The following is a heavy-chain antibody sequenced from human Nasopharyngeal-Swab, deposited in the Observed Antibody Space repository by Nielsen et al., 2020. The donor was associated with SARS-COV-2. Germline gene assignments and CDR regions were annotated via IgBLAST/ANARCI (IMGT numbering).Heavy chain of an antibody. CDR3: AARYSSSWWDAFDI. V-gene: IGHV3-7*01. CDR1: GFTFSSHW. CDR2: IKQDGSEK. D-gene: IGHD6-13*01. Sequence: GGSLRLSCAASGFTFSSHWMSWVRQAPGKGLEWVANIKQDGSEKYYVDSVKGRFTISRDNAKNSLYLQMNSLRAEDTAVYYCAARYSSSWWDAFDIWGQGTMVTVSS. J-gene: IGHJ3*02.